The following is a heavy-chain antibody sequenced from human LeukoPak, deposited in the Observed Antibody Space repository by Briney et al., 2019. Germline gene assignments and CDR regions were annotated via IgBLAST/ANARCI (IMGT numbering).Heavy chain of an antibody. V-gene: IGHV3-48*03. Sequence: GGSLRLSCAASGFTFSTYEMNWVRQAPGKGLGWVSYISTSGTTISYADSVKGRFTISRDNAKKSLYLQMNSLRAEDTAVYYCARLSYGLDYWGQGTLVTVSS. CDR2: ISTSGTTI. D-gene: IGHD5-18*01. CDR3: ARLSYGLDY. CDR1: GFTFSTYE. J-gene: IGHJ4*02.